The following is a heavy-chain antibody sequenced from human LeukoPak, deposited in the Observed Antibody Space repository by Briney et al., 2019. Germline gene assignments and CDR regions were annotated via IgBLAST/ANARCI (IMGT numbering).Heavy chain of an antibody. Sequence: GGPLRLSCAASGFIFSSYTMNWVRQAPGKGLEWVAVISYDGSNKYYADSVKGRFTISRDNSKNTLYLQMNSLRAEDTAVYYCAKSQYFDYWGQGTLVTVSS. CDR1: GFIFSSYT. V-gene: IGHV3-30*18. J-gene: IGHJ4*02. CDR3: AKSQYFDY. CDR2: ISYDGSNK.